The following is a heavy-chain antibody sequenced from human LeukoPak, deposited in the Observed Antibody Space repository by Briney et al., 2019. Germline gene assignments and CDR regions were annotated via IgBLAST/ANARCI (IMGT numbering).Heavy chain of an antibody. J-gene: IGHJ4*02. CDR1: GFTFSSYA. CDR3: ARDLDHDFWSGYYGYYFDY. V-gene: IGHV3-30-3*01. CDR2: ISYDGSNK. D-gene: IGHD3-3*01. Sequence: GGSLRLSCAASGFTFSSYAMHWVRQAPGKGLEWVAVISYDGSNKYYADSVKGRFTISRDNSKNTLYLQMNSLRAEDTAVYYCARDLDHDFWSGYYGYYFDYWGQGTLVTVSS.